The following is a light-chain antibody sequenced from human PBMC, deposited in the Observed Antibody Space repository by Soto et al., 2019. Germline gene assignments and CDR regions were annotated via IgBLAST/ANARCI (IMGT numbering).Light chain of an antibody. J-gene: IGLJ2*01. CDR1: SSDVGGYNY. CDR2: DVS. CDR3: SSYTSSSTHVV. V-gene: IGLV2-14*01. Sequence: QSVLTQPASVSGSPGQSITISCTGTSSDVGGYNYVSWYQQHPGKAPKLMIYDVSNRPSGVSDRFSGSKSGNTASLTISGLQAEXXADXXCSSYTSSSTHVVFGGGTKLTVL.